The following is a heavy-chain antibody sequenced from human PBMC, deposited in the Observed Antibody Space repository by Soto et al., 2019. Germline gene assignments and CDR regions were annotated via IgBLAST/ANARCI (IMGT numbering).Heavy chain of an antibody. D-gene: IGHD3-16*01. CDR2: IIPIFGTA. V-gene: IGHV1-69*01. J-gene: IGHJ5*02. CDR1: GGTFSSYA. CDR3: ARELGEEEWGGNWFDP. Sequence: QVQLVQSGAEVKKPGSSVKVSCKASGGTFSSYAISWVRQAPGQGLEWMGGIIPIFGTANYAQKFQGRVTITADESASTAYMELSSLRSEDTAVDYCARELGEEEWGGNWFDPWGQGTLVTVSS.